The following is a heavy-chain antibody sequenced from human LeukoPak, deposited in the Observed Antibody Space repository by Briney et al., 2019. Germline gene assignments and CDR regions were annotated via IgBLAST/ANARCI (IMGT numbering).Heavy chain of an antibody. CDR3: VTAAAGRTGIDY. J-gene: IGHJ4*02. V-gene: IGHV3-7*02. CDR2: IKQDGGEK. D-gene: IGHD6-13*01. Sequence: GSLRLSCAASGFSFSNYWMTWVRQSPGRGLEWVANIKQDGGEKYYLDSVKGRFTISRDNAKNSLFLQMNSLRAEDTAVYYCVTAAAGRTGIDYWGQGTLVTVSS. CDR1: GFSFSNYW.